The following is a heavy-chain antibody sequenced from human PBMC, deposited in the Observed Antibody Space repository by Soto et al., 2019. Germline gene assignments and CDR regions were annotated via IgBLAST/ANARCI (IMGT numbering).Heavy chain of an antibody. CDR1: GCPFSSYD. Sequence: GWLRRPCTVSGCPFSSYDMHWVRQAPGKGLEWVAGISYDGSNKYYADSVTGRFTISRDNSKKTLYLQMNSLRAEDTAAYYCPKGVHSRSCYLYFDYWGQGTQVTVCS. CDR3: PKGVHSRSCYLYFDY. D-gene: IGHD6-13*01. CDR2: ISYDGSNK. V-gene: IGHV3-30*18. J-gene: IGHJ4*02.